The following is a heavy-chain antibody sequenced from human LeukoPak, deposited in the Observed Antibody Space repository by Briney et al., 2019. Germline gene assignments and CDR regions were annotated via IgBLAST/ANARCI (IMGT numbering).Heavy chain of an antibody. J-gene: IGHJ4*02. D-gene: IGHD2-2*01. Sequence: ASVKVSCKASGYTSPTYDINWVRQAAGQGLEWMGWMNLKSGNTDYAQKFQGRVSMTRDTSISTAYMELRSLRSDDTAVYYCARDRPIRSVPATIDYWGQGTLVTVSS. CDR1: GYTSPTYD. CDR3: ARDRPIRSVPATIDY. CDR2: MNLKSGNT. V-gene: IGHV1-8*01.